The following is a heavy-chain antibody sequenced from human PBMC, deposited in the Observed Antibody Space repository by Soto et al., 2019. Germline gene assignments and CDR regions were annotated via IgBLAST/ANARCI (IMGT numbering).Heavy chain of an antibody. CDR2: ISGSGGST. D-gene: IGHD3-3*01. V-gene: IGHV3-23*01. Sequence: PGGSLRLSCAASGFTFSSYAMSWVRQAPGKGLEWVSAISGSGGSTYYADSVKGRFTISRDNSKNTLYLQMNSLRAEDTAVYYCAKDASITIFGVVTPVYYYGMDVWGQGTTVTVS. J-gene: IGHJ6*02. CDR3: AKDASITIFGVVTPVYYYGMDV. CDR1: GFTFSSYA.